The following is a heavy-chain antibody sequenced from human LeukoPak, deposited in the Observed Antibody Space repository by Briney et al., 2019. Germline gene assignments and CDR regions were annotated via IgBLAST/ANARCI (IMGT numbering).Heavy chain of an antibody. J-gene: IGHJ3*02. CDR1: GGTFSSYA. CDR2: IIPIFGTA. CDR3: ARDEAAYYYDSNDAFDI. V-gene: IGHV1-69*13. Sequence: SVKVSCKASGGTFSSYAISWVRQAPGQGLEWMGGIIPIFGTANYAQKFQGRVTITADESTSTAYMELSSLRSEDTAVYYCARDEAAYYYDSNDAFDIWGQGTMVTVSS. D-gene: IGHD3-22*01.